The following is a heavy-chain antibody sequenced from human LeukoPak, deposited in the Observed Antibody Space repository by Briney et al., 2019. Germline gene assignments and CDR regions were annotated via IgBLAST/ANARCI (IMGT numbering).Heavy chain of an antibody. CDR1: GGSISSYY. V-gene: IGHV4-4*07. Sequence: SETLSLTCTVSGGSISSYYWSWIRQPAGKGLEWIGRIYTSGSTNYNPSLKSRATMSVDTSKNQFSLKLSSVTAAGTAVYYCVREVPAATAPSGWFDPWGQGTLVTVSS. CDR2: IYTSGST. J-gene: IGHJ5*02. CDR3: VREVPAATAPSGWFDP. D-gene: IGHD2-2*01.